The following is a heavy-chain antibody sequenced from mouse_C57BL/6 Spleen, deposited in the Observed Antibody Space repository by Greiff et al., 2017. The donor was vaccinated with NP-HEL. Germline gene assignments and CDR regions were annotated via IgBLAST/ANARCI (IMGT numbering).Heavy chain of an antibody. D-gene: IGHD3-1*01. CDR3: AERATRVRAPCAY. CDR2: LSSGSSTI. CDR1: GFTFSDYG. J-gene: IGHJ3*01. V-gene: IGHV5-17*01. Sequence: EVQRVESGGGLVKPGGSLKLSCAASGFTFSDYGMHWVRQAPEKGLEWVVYLSSGSSTIYYADTVKGRFTLSRDNAKNTLYLQMTSLRTENTAMYYCAERATRVRAPCAYWGQGTLVTVSA.